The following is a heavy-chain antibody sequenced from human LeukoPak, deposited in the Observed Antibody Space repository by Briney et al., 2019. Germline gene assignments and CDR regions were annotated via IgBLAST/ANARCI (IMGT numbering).Heavy chain of an antibody. CDR3: ARDLGDTYGSVGDFDY. V-gene: IGHV1-2*02. J-gene: IGHJ4*02. Sequence: ASVKVSCKASGYTFTDYYMHWVRQAPGQGFEWMGWINPDSGGTIYAQNFQGRVTMTRDTSISTAYMELSSLRSDDTAVYYCARDLGDTYGSVGDFDYWGQGTLVTVSS. CDR2: INPDSGGT. CDR1: GYTFTDYY. D-gene: IGHD3-10*01.